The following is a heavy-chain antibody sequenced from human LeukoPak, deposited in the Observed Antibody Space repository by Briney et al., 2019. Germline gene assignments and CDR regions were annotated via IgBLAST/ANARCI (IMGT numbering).Heavy chain of an antibody. V-gene: IGHV3-21*01. D-gene: IGHD6-19*01. Sequence: GGSLRLSCAASGFTFSSSAMSWVRQAPGKGLEWVSAISSSSSDIYYTDSVKGRFTISRDNANNFLYLQVSSLRAEDTAVYYCATGYTSGTRIDYWGQGTLVSVSS. CDR2: ISSSSSDI. CDR1: GFTFSSSA. CDR3: ATGYTSGTRIDY. J-gene: IGHJ4*02.